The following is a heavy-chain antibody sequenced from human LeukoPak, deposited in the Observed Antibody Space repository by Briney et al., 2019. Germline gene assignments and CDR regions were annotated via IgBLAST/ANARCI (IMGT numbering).Heavy chain of an antibody. Sequence: ASVKVSCKASEYTFTGYYIHWVRQTPGQGLEWMGWIDPNTGDSNYVQKFQGRVTMTRDTSISTAYMELSRLRSDDTAFYYCARIRYCGGISCYYIDYWGQGTLVTVSA. V-gene: IGHV1-2*02. CDR3: ARIRYCGGISCYYIDY. D-gene: IGHD2-2*01. CDR2: IDPNTGDS. CDR1: EYTFTGYY. J-gene: IGHJ4*02.